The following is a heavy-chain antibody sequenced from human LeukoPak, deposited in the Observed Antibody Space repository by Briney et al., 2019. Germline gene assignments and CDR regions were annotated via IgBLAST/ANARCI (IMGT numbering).Heavy chain of an antibody. J-gene: IGHJ3*02. D-gene: IGHD3-22*01. V-gene: IGHV3-15*01. CDR2: IKSKTDGGTT. CDR1: GFTFSNAW. Sequence: GGSLRLSCAASGFTFSNAWMSWVRQAPGKGLEWVGRIKSKTDGGTTDYAAPAKGRFTISRDDSKNMLYLQMNSLKTEDTAVYYCTTYDSSGYYYDAFDIWGQGTMVTVSS. CDR3: TTYDSSGYYYDAFDI.